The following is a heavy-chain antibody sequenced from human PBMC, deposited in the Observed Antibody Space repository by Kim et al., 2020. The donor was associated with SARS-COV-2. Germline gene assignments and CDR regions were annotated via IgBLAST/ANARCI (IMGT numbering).Heavy chain of an antibody. Sequence: ASVKVSCKVSGYTLTELSMHWVRQAPGKGLEWMGGFDPEDGETIYAQKFQGRVTMTEDTSTDTAYMELSSLRSEDTAVYYCATGSYYDILTVRGWFDPWGQGTLVTVSS. D-gene: IGHD3-9*01. CDR3: ATGSYYDILTVRGWFDP. CDR1: GYTLTELS. V-gene: IGHV1-24*01. J-gene: IGHJ5*02. CDR2: FDPEDGET.